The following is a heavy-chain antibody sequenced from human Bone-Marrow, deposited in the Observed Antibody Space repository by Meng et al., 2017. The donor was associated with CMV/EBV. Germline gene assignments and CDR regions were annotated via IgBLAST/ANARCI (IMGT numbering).Heavy chain of an antibody. CDR3: ARDFLYDDFWSGYFSYYGMDV. D-gene: IGHD3-3*01. CDR1: GDSVSSNRAA. J-gene: IGHJ6*02. Sequence: SQTLSLTCAISGDSVSSNRAAWNWIRQSPSRGLEWLGRTFYRDKWYNEYAGSVRSRITINSDTSKNRFSLHLDSLTPGDTAVYYCARDFLYDDFWSGYFSYYGMDVWGQGTTVTVSS. V-gene: IGHV6-1*01. CDR2: TFYRDKWYN.